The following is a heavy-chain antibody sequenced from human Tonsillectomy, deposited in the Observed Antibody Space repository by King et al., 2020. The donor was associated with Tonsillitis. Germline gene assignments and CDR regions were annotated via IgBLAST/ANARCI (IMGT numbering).Heavy chain of an antibody. Sequence: VQLVESGGGLVQPGGSLRLSCAASGFTFSIYAMSWVRQAPGKGLEWVSSISSSGGGTFYADSVKGRFTISRGNSKNTLYLQMNSLRAEDTAVYYCAHDFPTNTIFGVVGYFANWGQGSLVTVSS. CDR3: AHDFPTNTIFGVVGYFAN. V-gene: IGHV3-23*04. J-gene: IGHJ4*02. CDR2: ISSSGGGT. CDR1: GFTFSIYA. D-gene: IGHD3-3*01.